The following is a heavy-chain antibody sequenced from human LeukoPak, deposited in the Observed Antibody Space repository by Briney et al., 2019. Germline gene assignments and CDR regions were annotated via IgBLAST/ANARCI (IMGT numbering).Heavy chain of an antibody. Sequence: PGGSLRLSCAASGFTVSSNYMNWVRQAPGKGLEWVSYISSSSSTIYYADSVKGRFTISRDNAKNSLYLQMNSLRAEDTAVYYCARDEYSSWTSDAFDIWGQGTMVTVSS. CDR3: ARDEYSSWTSDAFDI. CDR1: GFTVSSNY. V-gene: IGHV3-48*01. CDR2: ISSSSSTI. D-gene: IGHD6-6*01. J-gene: IGHJ3*02.